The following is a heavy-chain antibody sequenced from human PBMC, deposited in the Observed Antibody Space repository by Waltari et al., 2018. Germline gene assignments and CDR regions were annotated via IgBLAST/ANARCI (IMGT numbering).Heavy chain of an antibody. D-gene: IGHD3-16*01. CDR1: GGSISSSDYY. V-gene: IGHV4-39*07. CDR3: TRDAPPPGVSGSYAAVDY. Sequence: QLQLQESGPGLLKPSETLSLACTVSGGSISSSDYYWGWIRQPPGKGLEWIGSIYYSGSTYYNRSLKSRVTISLDTSKNQFSLKLSSVTAADTAVYYCTRDAPPPGVSGSYAAVDYWGQGSLVIVSS. J-gene: IGHJ4*02. CDR2: IYYSGST.